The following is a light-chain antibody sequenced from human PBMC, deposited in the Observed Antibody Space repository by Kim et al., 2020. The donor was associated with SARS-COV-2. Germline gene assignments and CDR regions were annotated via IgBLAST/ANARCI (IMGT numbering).Light chain of an antibody. CDR2: DAS. Sequence: EIVMTQSPAPLSVSPGERATLSCRASQSVSSNLAWYQQKPGQAPRLLIYDASTRATGIPARFSGSGSGTEFTLTISSLQSEDFAVYYCQQYLNFLTFGGGTKVEI. CDR1: QSVSSN. V-gene: IGKV3-15*01. CDR3: QQYLNFLT. J-gene: IGKJ4*01.